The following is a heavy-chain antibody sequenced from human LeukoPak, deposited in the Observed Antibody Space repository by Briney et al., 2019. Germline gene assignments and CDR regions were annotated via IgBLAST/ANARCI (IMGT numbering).Heavy chain of an antibody. CDR2: INHSGST. V-gene: IGHV4-34*01. CDR1: GGSFSGYY. Sequence: SETLSHTCAVYGGSFSGYYWSWIRQPPGKGLEWIGEINHSGSTNYNPSLKSRVTISVDTSKNQFSLKLSSVTAADTAVYYCARGGIQLWFGRRPYFDYWGQGTLGTVSS. CDR3: ARGGIQLWFGRRPYFDY. J-gene: IGHJ4*02. D-gene: IGHD5-18*01.